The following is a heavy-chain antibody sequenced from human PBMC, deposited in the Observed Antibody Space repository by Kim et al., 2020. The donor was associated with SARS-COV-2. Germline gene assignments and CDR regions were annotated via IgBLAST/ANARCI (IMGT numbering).Heavy chain of an antibody. D-gene: IGHD4-17*01. J-gene: IGHJ4*02. Sequence: SGSTYYNPSLKSRVTISVDTSKNQFSLKLSSVTAADTAVYYCATMTTVTYWGQGTLVTVSS. CDR2: SGST. V-gene: IGHV4-31*02. CDR3: ATMTTVTY.